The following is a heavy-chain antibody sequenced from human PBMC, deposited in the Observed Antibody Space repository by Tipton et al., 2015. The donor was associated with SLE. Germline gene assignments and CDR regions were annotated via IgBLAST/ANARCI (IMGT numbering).Heavy chain of an antibody. J-gene: IGHJ6*03. Sequence: TLSLTCTVSGGSISSRTYYWNWIRQPPGRGLEWIGYISTSGSTFSNPSLQSRVPISIDTTKKQFSLNLGSVTAADTAVYYCARERAVAGDYSYMDVWGKGTTVTVSS. CDR2: ISTSGST. CDR3: ARERAVAGDYSYMDV. V-gene: IGHV4-61*09. CDR1: GGSISSRTYY. D-gene: IGHD6-19*01.